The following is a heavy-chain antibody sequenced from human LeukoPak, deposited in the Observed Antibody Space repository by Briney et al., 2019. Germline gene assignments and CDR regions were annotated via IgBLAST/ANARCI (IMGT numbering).Heavy chain of an antibody. CDR1: GYSISSGYY. CDR3: AIKRQFLYYFDY. CDR2: IYHGGST. J-gene: IGHJ4*02. V-gene: IGHV4-38-2*02. Sequence: PSETLSLTCTVSGYSISSGYYWGWIRQPPGKGLEWIGSIYHGGSTYYNPSLKSRVTISVDKSKYQFSLKLTSVSAADTAVYYCAIKRQFLYYFDYWGQGTLVTVSS. D-gene: IGHD2/OR15-2a*01.